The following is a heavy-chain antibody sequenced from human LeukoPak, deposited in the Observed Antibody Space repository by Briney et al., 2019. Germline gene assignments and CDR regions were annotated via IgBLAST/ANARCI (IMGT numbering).Heavy chain of an antibody. J-gene: IGHJ4*02. CDR3: ARGWSIAVAGSPGY. V-gene: IGHV1-3*01. Sequence: VASVKVSCKASGYTFTSYAMHWVRQAPGQRLEWMGWINAGNGNTKYSQKFQGRVTITRDTSASTAYMELSSLRTEDTAVYYCARGWSIAVAGSPGYWGQGTLVTVSS. CDR1: GYTFTSYA. CDR2: INAGNGNT. D-gene: IGHD6-19*01.